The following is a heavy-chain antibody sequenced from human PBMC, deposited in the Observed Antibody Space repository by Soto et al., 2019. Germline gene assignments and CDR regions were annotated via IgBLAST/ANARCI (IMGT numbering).Heavy chain of an antibody. CDR2: IGTAGDT. CDR1: GFTFSGFD. J-gene: IGHJ4*02. V-gene: IGHV3-13*01. D-gene: IGHD3-3*02. CDR3: ARGQEVGAHFFDS. Sequence: EGFLRLSCEASGFTFSGFDMHWVLQPTGKGLEWVSTIGTAGDTYYAVSVKGRFTISRDNAENSLSLQMNSLRAGDTAVYFCARGQEVGAHFFDSWGQGSQVTVS.